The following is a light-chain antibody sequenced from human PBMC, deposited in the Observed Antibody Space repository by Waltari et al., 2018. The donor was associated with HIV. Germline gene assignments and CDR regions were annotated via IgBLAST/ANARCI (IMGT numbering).Light chain of an antibody. CDR2: EVT. Sequence: QSALTQPASVSGSPGQSVTISCTGTSSDVASYNLVSWYQLHPGKAPHLMIFEVTKRPSGVSNRFSGSKSGNTASLTISGLQADDEADYYCCSYAGSSAFVFGTGTKVTVL. CDR3: CSYAGSSAFV. V-gene: IGLV2-23*02. J-gene: IGLJ1*01. CDR1: SSDVASYNL.